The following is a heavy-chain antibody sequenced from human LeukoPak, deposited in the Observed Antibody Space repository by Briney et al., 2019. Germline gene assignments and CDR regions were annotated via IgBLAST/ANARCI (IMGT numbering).Heavy chain of an antibody. CDR3: ARGGIAAAGTTGLFDY. Sequence: SQTLSLTCTVSGGSISSGSYYWSWIRQPAGKGLEWIGRIYTSGSTNYNPSLKSRVTISVDTSKNQFSLKLSSVTAADTAVYYYARGGIAAAGTTGLFDYWGQGTLVTVSS. CDR2: IYTSGST. D-gene: IGHD6-25*01. J-gene: IGHJ4*02. CDR1: GGSISSGSYY. V-gene: IGHV4-61*02.